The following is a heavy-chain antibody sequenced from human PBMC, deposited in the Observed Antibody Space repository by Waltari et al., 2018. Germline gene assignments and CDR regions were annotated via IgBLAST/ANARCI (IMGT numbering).Heavy chain of an antibody. V-gene: IGHV3-53*01. CDR3: ASRAAAGYYYGMDV. CDR2: IYGGGST. CDR1: GFTVSGNY. D-gene: IGHD6-13*01. Sequence: EVQLVESGGGLIQPGGSLRLSCAASGFTVSGNYMSWVRHAPGKGLEWVSIIYGGGSTYYADSVKGRFTISRDNSKNTLYLQMNSLRAEDTAVYYCASRAAAGYYYGMDVWGQGTTVTVSS. J-gene: IGHJ6*02.